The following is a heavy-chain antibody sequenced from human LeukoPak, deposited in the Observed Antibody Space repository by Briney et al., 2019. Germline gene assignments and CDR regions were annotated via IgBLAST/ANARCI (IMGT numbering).Heavy chain of an antibody. CDR2: ISGDGGST. CDR3: AKVSSSGWATWFDP. V-gene: IGHV3-43*02. J-gene: IGHJ5*02. CDR1: GFTFDDYA. D-gene: IGHD6-19*01. Sequence: PGGSLRLSCAASGFTFDDYAMHWVRQAPGKGLEWVSLISGDGGSTYYADSVKGRFTISRDSSKNSLYLQMNSLRTEDTALYYCAKVSSSGWATWFDPWGQGTLVTVSS.